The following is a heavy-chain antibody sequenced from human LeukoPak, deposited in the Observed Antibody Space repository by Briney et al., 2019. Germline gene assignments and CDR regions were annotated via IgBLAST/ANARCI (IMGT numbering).Heavy chain of an antibody. CDR2: IRYDGSNK. CDR1: GFTFSSYG. V-gene: IGHV3-30*02. CDR3: AKGSYYCSSSSCPQYYYYMDV. J-gene: IGHJ6*03. D-gene: IGHD2-2*01. Sequence: GGSLRLSCAASGFTFSSYGMHWVRQAPGKGLERVAFIRYDGSNKYYADSVKGRLTISRDNSKNTLYLQMNSLRAEDTAVYYCAKGSYYCSSSSCPQYYYYMDVWGKGTTVTVSS.